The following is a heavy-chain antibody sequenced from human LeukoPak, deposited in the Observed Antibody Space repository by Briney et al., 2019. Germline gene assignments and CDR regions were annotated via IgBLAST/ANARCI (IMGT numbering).Heavy chain of an antibody. CDR2: IAGDGAS. V-gene: IGHV3-23*01. CDR3: AKGPNFGSWRAVDY. J-gene: IGHJ4*02. CDR1: DSSFRSHD. Sequence: GGSLRLSCAASDSSFRSHDMSWVRQTLEKGLEWVSSIAGDGASLYADSVRGRFTISRDKSQNILYLQMNSLRADDTAIYYCAKGPNFGSWRAVDYWGQGSLVTVSS. D-gene: IGHD3-10*01.